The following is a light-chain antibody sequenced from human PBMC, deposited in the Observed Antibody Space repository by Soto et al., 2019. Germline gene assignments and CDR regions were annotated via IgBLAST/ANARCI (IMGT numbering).Light chain of an antibody. Sequence: SYELTQPPSVSVAPGKTARITCGGNNIGSKSVHWYQQKPGQAPVLVIYYDSDRPSGIPERFSGSNSGNTATLTISRVEAGDEAVYYCQVWDSSSVVFGGGTKHTVL. CDR1: NIGSKS. V-gene: IGLV3-21*04. CDR3: QVWDSSSVV. J-gene: IGLJ2*01. CDR2: YDS.